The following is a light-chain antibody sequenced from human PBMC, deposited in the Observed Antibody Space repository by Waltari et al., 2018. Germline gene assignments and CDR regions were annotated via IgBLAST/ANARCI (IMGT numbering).Light chain of an antibody. J-gene: IGKJ1*01. Sequence: EIVLTQSPGTLSLSPGERATLSCRASQSVGRSLAWYQQKPGQAPRLLIYGPSIRATGIPDRFSGGGSGTDFSLTISRLEPEDFAAYHCQHYVRLPVTFGQGTKVEIK. V-gene: IGKV3-20*01. CDR2: GPS. CDR3: QHYVRLPVT. CDR1: QSVGRS.